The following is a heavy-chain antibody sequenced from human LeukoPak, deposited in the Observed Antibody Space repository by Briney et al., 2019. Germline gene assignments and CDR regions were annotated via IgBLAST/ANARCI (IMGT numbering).Heavy chain of an antibody. D-gene: IGHD6-13*01. CDR1: GFTFDDYA. CDR3: AKDILSGFGYSSSPFDP. J-gene: IGHJ5*02. Sequence: GGSLRLSCAASGFTFDDYAMHWVRQAPGKGLEWVSGISWNSGSIGYADSVKGRFTISRDNAKNSLYLQMNSLRAEDTALYYCAKDILSGFGYSSSPFDPWGQGTLVTVSS. CDR2: ISWNSGSI. V-gene: IGHV3-9*01.